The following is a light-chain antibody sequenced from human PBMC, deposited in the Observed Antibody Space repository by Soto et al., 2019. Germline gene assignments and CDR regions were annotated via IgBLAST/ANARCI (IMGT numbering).Light chain of an antibody. V-gene: IGLV2-14*03. CDR2: GVT. Sequence: QSVLTQPTSVSGSPGQSITISCTGNHNDIGTYDYVSWYQQHPGRAPRLLIYGVTTRPSGISDRFSASKSGLTASLTISGLQPEDEADYYCSSFTSDRIYVFVPGTKLTVL. CDR1: HNDIGTYDY. J-gene: IGLJ1*01. CDR3: SSFTSDRIYV.